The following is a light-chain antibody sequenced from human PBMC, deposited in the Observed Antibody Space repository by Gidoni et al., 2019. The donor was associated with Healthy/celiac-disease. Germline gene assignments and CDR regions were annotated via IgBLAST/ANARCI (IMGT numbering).Light chain of an antibody. V-gene: IGLV2-23*02. CDR2: EVS. CDR3: CSYAGSSRM. J-gene: IGLJ3*02. Sequence: QSALTQPASVSGSPGQSITTSCTGTSSDVGSYNLVSWYQQHPGKAPKLMIYEVSKRPSGVSNRFSGSKSGNTASLTISGLQAEDEADYYCCSYAGSSRMFGGGTKLTVL. CDR1: SSDVGSYNL.